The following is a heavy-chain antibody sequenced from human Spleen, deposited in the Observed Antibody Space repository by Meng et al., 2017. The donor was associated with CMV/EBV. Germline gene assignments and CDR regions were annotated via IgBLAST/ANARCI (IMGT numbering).Heavy chain of an antibody. D-gene: IGHD7-27*01. CDR3: ARELGIPHWYFDL. V-gene: IGHV1-69*05. CDR1: GGTFSSYA. CDR2: IIPMFGTA. J-gene: IGHJ2*01. Sequence: SVKVSCKASGGTFSSYAISWVRQAPGQGLEWMGEIIPMFGTANYAQKFQGRVTITTDESTSTAYMELSSLRSDDTAVYYCARELGIPHWYFDLWGRGTLVTVSS.